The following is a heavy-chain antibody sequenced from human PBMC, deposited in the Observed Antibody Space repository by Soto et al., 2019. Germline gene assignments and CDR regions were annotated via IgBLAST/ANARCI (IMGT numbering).Heavy chain of an antibody. CDR3: AKAPVPDYTAYGSCVFEL. CDR2: IVGSGGRT. D-gene: IGHD4-4*01. CDR1: GFTFSSYA. J-gene: IGHJ1*01. V-gene: IGHV3-23*01. Sequence: EVHLLESGGGLVQPGGSLRLSCVASGFTFSSYAMSWVRQAPGKGLEWVSSIVGSGGRTYYADSVQGRFTIPRDNSKNTLYLQMNRLGAEDTAIFYCAKAPVPDYTAYGSCVFELWGRGTLVTVSS.